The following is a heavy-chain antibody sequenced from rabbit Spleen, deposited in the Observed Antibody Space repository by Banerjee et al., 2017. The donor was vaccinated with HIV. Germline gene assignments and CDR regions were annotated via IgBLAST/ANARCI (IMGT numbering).Heavy chain of an antibody. J-gene: IGHJ4*01. CDR2: INAYTAKP. CDR3: ARDLASVIGWNFNL. Sequence: QEQLVESGGGLVKPGASLTLTCTASGVSFSFSSYMCWVRQAPGKGLQWIACINAYTAKPVYATWAKGRFTISRTSSTTVTLQMTSLTAADTATYFCARDLASVIGWNFNLWGPGTLVTVS. D-gene: IGHD4-1*01. CDR1: GVSFSFSSY. V-gene: IGHV1S45*01.